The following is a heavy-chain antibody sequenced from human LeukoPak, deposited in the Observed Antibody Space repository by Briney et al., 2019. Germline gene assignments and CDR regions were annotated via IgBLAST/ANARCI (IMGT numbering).Heavy chain of an antibody. Sequence: KPSETLSLTCTVSGYSISSGYYWGWIRQPPGKGLEWIGSIYHSGSTYYNPSPKSRVTISVDTSKNQFSLKLSSVTAADTAVYYCARGRRALNYGGNFNFDYWGQGTLVTVSS. D-gene: IGHD4-23*01. CDR3: ARGRRALNYGGNFNFDY. CDR2: IYHSGST. V-gene: IGHV4-38-2*02. J-gene: IGHJ4*02. CDR1: GYSISSGYY.